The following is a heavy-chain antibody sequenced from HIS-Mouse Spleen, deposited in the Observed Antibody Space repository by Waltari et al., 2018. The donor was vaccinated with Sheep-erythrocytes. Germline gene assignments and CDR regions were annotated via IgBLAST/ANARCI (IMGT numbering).Heavy chain of an antibody. J-gene: IGHJ4*02. D-gene: IGHD1-26*01. CDR2: IIPILGIA. Sequence: QVQLVQSGAEVKKPGSSVKVSCKASGGTFSSYAISWVRQAPGQGLEWMGRIIPILGIANYAQKLKGRVTITADKSTSTAYMELSSLRSEDTAVYYCAQTGATTPHFDYWGQGTLVSVST. CDR3: AQTGATTPHFDY. CDR1: GGTFSSYA. V-gene: IGHV1-69*04.